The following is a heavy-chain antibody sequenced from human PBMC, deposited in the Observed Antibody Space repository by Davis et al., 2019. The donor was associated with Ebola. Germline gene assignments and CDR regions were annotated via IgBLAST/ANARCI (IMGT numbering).Heavy chain of an antibody. CDR3: ARVKERYCSSTSCQYYYGMDV. J-gene: IGHJ6*02. Sequence: SVKVSCKASGGTFSSYAISWVRQAPGQGLEWMGGIIPIFGTANYAQKFQGRVTITADESTSTAYMELSSLRSEDTAVYYCARVKERYCSSTSCQYYYGMDVWGQGTTVTVSS. CDR2: IIPIFGTA. D-gene: IGHD2-2*01. V-gene: IGHV1-69*13. CDR1: GGTFSSYA.